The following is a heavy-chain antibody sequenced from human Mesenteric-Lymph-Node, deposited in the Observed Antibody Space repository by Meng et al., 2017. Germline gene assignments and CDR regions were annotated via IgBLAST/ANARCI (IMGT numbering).Heavy chain of an antibody. CDR1: GYTFTGYY. V-gene: IGHV1-2*02. D-gene: IGHD3-22*01. Sequence: ASVKVSCKASGYTFTGYYMHWVRQAPGQGLEWMGWINPNSGGTSYAQKFQGRVTMTGDTSISTAYMELSRLRSDDTAVYYCARDRYFDSSGYNTPSYWGQGTLVTVSS. CDR3: ARDRYFDSSGYNTPSY. CDR2: INPNSGGT. J-gene: IGHJ4*02.